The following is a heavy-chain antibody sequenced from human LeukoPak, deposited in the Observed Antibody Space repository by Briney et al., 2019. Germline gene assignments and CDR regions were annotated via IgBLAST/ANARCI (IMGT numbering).Heavy chain of an antibody. CDR1: GFTVSSNY. J-gene: IGHJ3*02. Sequence: GGSLRLSCAASGFTVSSNYMSWVRQAPGKGLEWVSVIYSGGSTYYADSVKGRFTISRDNSKNTLYPQMNSLRAEDTAAYYCARGRPGTPNAFDIWGQGTMVTVSS. CDR3: ARGRPGTPNAFDI. V-gene: IGHV3-53*01. CDR2: IYSGGST. D-gene: IGHD3-10*01.